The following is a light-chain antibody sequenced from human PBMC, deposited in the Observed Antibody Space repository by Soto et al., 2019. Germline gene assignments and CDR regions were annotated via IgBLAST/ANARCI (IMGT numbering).Light chain of an antibody. V-gene: IGKV3-15*01. Sequence: EMMVTQSPAAVSVSPGERSTLSCRTSHSVNSHVAWYQQKPGQAPRLLLYGASTRATGIPVRFSGSGFGTEFTLSSSSMPVDHSAVYFCQQDKNWGTFAQGTKVDIK. J-gene: IGKJ1*01. CDR3: QQDKNWGT. CDR2: GAS. CDR1: HSVNSH.